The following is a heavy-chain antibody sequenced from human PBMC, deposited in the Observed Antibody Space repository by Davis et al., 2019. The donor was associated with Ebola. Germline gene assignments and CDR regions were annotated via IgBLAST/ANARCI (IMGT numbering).Heavy chain of an antibody. CDR1: GYTFTGYL. CDR3: ASSSTPPAIEYYDYALDV. Sequence: SVKVSCKASGYTFTGYLMHWVRQAPGQGLEWMGRIIPIFGLANYAQKFQGRVTITADKSANTAYMELTSLRSEDTAVYYCASSSTPPAIEYYDYALDVWGQGTTVTVSS. CDR2: IIPIFGLA. J-gene: IGHJ6*02. V-gene: IGHV1-69*02. D-gene: IGHD2/OR15-2a*01.